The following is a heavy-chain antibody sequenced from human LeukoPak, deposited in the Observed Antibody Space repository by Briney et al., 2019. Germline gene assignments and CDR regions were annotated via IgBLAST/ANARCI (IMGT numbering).Heavy chain of an antibody. Sequence: GGSLRLSCAASGFSVSSNYMNWVRQAPGKGPEWVSVIYSGGSTYYADSVKGRFTISRDNSKNTLDLQMNSLRAEDTAVYYCARDLIAVAGTGAFDIWGQGTMVTVSS. V-gene: IGHV3-66*01. CDR1: GFSVSSNY. D-gene: IGHD6-19*01. J-gene: IGHJ3*02. CDR3: ARDLIAVAGTGAFDI. CDR2: IYSGGST.